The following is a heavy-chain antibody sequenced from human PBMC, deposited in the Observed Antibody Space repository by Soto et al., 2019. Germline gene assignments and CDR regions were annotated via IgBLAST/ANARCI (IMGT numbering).Heavy chain of an antibody. CDR2: INPSGGST. CDR3: AVTSNGDYRNYYGMDV. Sequence: ASVKVSCKASGYTFTSYYMHWVRQAPGQGLEWMGIINPSGGSTSYAQKFQGRVTMTRDTSTSTVYMELSSLRSEDTAVYYCAVTSNGDYRNYYGMDVWGQGITVTVSS. CDR1: GYTFTSYY. D-gene: IGHD3-10*01. J-gene: IGHJ6*02. V-gene: IGHV1-46*01.